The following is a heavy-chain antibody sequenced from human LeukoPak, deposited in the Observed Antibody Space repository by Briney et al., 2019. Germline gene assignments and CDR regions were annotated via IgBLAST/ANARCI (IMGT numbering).Heavy chain of an antibody. V-gene: IGHV4-59*01. J-gene: IGHJ4*02. CDR2: IYYSGNT. CDR3: ARSTGSTMFIDY. CDR1: GGSISPYY. Sequence: PSETLSLTCTVSGGSISPYYWSWIRQPPGKGLEWLGYIYYSGNTEYKPSLKSRVAMSVDTSKNQFSLRLSSVTAADTAVYYCARSTGSTMFIDYWCQVTMVTVSS. D-gene: IGHD3-10*02.